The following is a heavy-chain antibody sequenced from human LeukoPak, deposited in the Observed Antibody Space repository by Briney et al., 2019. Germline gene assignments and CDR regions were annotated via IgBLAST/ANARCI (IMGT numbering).Heavy chain of an antibody. D-gene: IGHD4-11*01. CDR1: GGTFSSYA. CDR3: ARTVTTGRFTYFQH. V-gene: IGHV1-69*06. Sequence: ASVKVSCKASGGTFSSYAISWVRQAPGQGLEWMGGIIPIFGTANYAQKFQGRVTITADKSTSTAYMELSSLRSEDTAVYYCARTVTTGRFTYFQHWGQGTLVTVSS. CDR2: IIPIFGTA. J-gene: IGHJ1*01.